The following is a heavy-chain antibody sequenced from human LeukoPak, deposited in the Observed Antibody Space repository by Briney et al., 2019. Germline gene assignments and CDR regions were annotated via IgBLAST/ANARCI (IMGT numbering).Heavy chain of an antibody. CDR1: GYTFTSYY. D-gene: IGHD2-2*01. CDR2: INPSGGST. J-gene: IGHJ4*02. V-gene: IGHV1-46*01. Sequence: ASVKVSCKASGYTFTSYYMHWVRQAPGQGLEWMGIINPSGGSTSYAQKFQGRVTMTRDMSTSTVYMELSSLRSEDTAVYYCARDSRGAKGYCSSTSCRGYFDYWGQETLVTVSS. CDR3: ARDSRGAKGYCSSTSCRGYFDY.